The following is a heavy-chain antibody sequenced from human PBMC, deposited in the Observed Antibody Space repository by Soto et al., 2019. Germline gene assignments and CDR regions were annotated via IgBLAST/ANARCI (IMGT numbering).Heavy chain of an antibody. Sequence: ASVKVSCKASGGTFSSYAISWVRQAPGQGLEWMGGIIPIFVTANYAQKFQGRVTITADESTSTAYMELSSLRSEDTAVYYCARVRYSSGWYAFDYWGQGTLVTVSS. V-gene: IGHV1-69*13. CDR2: IIPIFVTA. CDR3: ARVRYSSGWYAFDY. CDR1: GGTFSSYA. J-gene: IGHJ4*02. D-gene: IGHD6-19*01.